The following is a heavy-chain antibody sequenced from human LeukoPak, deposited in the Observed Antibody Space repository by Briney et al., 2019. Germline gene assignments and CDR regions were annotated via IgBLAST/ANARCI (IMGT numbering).Heavy chain of an antibody. J-gene: IGHJ6*02. CDR3: ARGVVNYFYAMDV. V-gene: IGHV4-59*08. CDR2: IYYSGST. D-gene: IGHD3-22*01. CDR1: GGSISSYY. Sequence: SETLSLTCTVSGGSISSYYWSWIRQPPGKGLEWIGYIYYSGSTNYNSSLKSRVTISIETSKTQFSLKLSSVTAADTAVYYCARGVVNYFYAMDVWGQGTTVTVSS.